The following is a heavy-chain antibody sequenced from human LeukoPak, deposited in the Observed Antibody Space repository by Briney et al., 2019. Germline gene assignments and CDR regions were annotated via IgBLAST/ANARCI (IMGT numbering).Heavy chain of an antibody. CDR1: GGSFSGYY. J-gene: IGHJ4*02. V-gene: IGHV4-34*01. D-gene: IGHD2-2*01. Sequence: PSETLSLTCAVYGGSFSGYYWGWIRQPPGKGLEWIGEINHSGSTNYNPSLKSRVTISVDTSKNQFSLKLSSVTAAETAVYYCASGYQLPYYWGQGTLVTVSS. CDR3: ASGYQLPYY. CDR2: INHSGST.